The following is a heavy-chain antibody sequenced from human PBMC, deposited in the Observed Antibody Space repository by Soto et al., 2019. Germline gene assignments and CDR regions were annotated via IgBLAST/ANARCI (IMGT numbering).Heavy chain of an antibody. CDR3: ARDWSEWLVLDDAFDI. V-gene: IGHV3-48*02. D-gene: IGHD6-19*01. J-gene: IGHJ3*02. CDR1: GFTFSSYS. CDR2: ISSSSSTI. Sequence: GGSLRLSCAASGFTFSSYSMNWVRQAPGKGLEWVSYISSSSSTIYYADSVKGRFTISRDNAKNSLYLQMNSLRDEDTAVYYCARDWSEWLVLDDAFDIWGQGTMVTVSS.